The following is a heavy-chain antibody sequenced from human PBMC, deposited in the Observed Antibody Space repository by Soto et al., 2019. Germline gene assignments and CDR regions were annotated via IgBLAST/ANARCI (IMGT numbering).Heavy chain of an antibody. CDR3: VKDLSGARWYYGALDV. V-gene: IGHV3-30*18. CDR1: GFTFSTHG. Sequence: PAGSLRLSCEVSGFTFSTHGMHWVRQAPGKGLGWVAGTSYDETKRSYARSVQGRFTISRENSMKTLYLQMNSLITEDTAVYYCVKDLSGARWYYGALDVWGQGTTVTVSS. CDR2: TSYDETKR. J-gene: IGHJ6*02. D-gene: IGHD3-3*01.